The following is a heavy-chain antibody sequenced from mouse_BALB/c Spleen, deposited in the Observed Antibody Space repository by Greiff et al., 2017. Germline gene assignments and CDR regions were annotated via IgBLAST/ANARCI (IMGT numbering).Heavy chain of an antibody. CDR3: AREVIYYYGSSYHFDY. V-gene: IGHV14-3*02. J-gene: IGHJ2*01. CDR2: IDPANGNT. Sequence: VQLQQSGAELVKPGASVKLSCTASGFNITDTYMHWVKQRPEQGLEWIGRIDPANGNTKYDPKFQGKATITADTSSNTAYLQLSSLTSEDTAVYYCAREVIYYYGSSYHFDYWGQGTTLTVSS. CDR1: GFNITDTY. D-gene: IGHD1-1*01.